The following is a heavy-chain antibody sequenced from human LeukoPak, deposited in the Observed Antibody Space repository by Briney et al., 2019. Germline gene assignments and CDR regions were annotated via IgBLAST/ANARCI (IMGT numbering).Heavy chain of an antibody. J-gene: IGHJ4*02. V-gene: IGHV3-33*01. CDR2: IWYDGSNK. CDR1: GFTFNSYG. CDR3: ARDRAMVVGSSWYYNY. Sequence: PGGSLRLSWAASGFTFNSYGMHWVRQAPGKGLEWVSLIWYDGSNKYYADSVKGRFTISRDNSKNTLNLQMNSLRAEDTALYYCARDRAMVVGSSWYYNYWGQGTLVTVSS. D-gene: IGHD5-18*01.